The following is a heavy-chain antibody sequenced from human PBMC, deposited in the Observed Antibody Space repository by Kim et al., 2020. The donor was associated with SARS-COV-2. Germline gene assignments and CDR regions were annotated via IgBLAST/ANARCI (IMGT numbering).Heavy chain of an antibody. V-gene: IGHV3-30*02. D-gene: IGHD3-22*01. J-gene: IGHJ4*02. CDR3: AKSPDSSGYYSIDY. Sequence: ADPVKGRFTISRDNSKNTLYLQMNSLRAEDTAVYYCAKSPDSSGYYSIDYWGQGTLVTVSS.